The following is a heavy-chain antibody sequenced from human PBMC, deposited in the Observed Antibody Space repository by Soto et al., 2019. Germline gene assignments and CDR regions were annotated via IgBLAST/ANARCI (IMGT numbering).Heavy chain of an antibody. V-gene: IGHV3-30*18. J-gene: IGHJ4*02. D-gene: IGHD2-2*01. CDR2: ISYDGSNK. Sequence: QVQLVESGGGVVQPGRSLRLSCAASGFTFSSYGMYWVRQAPGKGLEWVAVISYDGSNKYYADSVKGRFTISRDNSKNTLYLQMNSLRAEDTAVYYCAKDLARVVPAAAFDYWGQGTLVTVSS. CDR1: GFTFSSYG. CDR3: AKDLARVVPAAAFDY.